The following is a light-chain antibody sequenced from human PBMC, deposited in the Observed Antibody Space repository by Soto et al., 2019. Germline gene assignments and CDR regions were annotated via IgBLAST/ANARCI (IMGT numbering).Light chain of an antibody. CDR3: EAWDSSLSAGV. CDR1: RSNIGNNY. V-gene: IGLV1-51*01. J-gene: IGLJ3*02. Sequence: QAVVTQPPSVSAAPGQKVTVSCSGSRSNIGNNYVSWYQHLPGTAHKLLIYDNDKRPSGIPDRFSASKSGTSATLGITGLQTGDEADYYCEAWDSSLSAGVFGGGTKVTVL. CDR2: DND.